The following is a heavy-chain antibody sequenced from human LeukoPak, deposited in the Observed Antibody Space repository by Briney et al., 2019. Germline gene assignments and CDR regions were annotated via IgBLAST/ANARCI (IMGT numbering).Heavy chain of an antibody. J-gene: IGHJ3*02. CDR3: AKDPLYDSSGYDDDAFDI. V-gene: IGHV3-11*01. CDR2: ISSSGSTI. CDR1: GFTFSDYY. Sequence: PGGSLRLSCAASGFTFSDYYMSWIRQAPGKGLEWVSYISSSGSTIYYADSVKGRFTISRDNAKNSLYLQMNSLRAEDTAVYYCAKDPLYDSSGYDDDAFDIWGQGTMVTVSS. D-gene: IGHD3-22*01.